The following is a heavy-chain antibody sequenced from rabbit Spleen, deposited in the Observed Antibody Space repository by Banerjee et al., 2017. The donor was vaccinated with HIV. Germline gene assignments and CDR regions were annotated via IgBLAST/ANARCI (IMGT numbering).Heavy chain of an antibody. CDR2: IDVGRSGFT. V-gene: IGHV1S45*01. CDR3: ARDLAGVVGWNLNL. CDR1: GLDFSSSYW. Sequence: QEQLVESGGGLVQPEGSLTLTCKASGLDFSSSYWICWVRQAPGKGLEWIACIDVGRSGFTYYANRAKGRFTVSKTSSTTVTLQMTSLTAADTATYFCARDLAGVVGWNLNLWGPGTLVTVS. D-gene: IGHD4-1*01. J-gene: IGHJ4*01.